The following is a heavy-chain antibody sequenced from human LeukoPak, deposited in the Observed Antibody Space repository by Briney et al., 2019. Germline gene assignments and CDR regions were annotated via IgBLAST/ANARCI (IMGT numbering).Heavy chain of an antibody. CDR2: IWYDGSNK. CDR3: ARSQSSSLIDY. V-gene: IGHV3-33*01. Sequence: GGSLRLSCAASGFTFSSYGMHWVRQAPGKGLEWVAIIWYDGSNKYYADSVKGRFTISRDNSKNTLYLQMNSLRAEDTAVYCARSQSSSLIDYWGQGTLVTISS. CDR1: GFTFSSYG. D-gene: IGHD6-13*01. J-gene: IGHJ4*02.